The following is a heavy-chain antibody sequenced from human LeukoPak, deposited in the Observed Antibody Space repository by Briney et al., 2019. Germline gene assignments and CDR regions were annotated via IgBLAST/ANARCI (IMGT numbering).Heavy chain of an antibody. V-gene: IGHV4-4*09. Sequence: SETLSLTCTVSGGSISSYCWSWIRQPPGKGLEWIGYIYTSGSTNYNPSLKSRVTISVDTSKNQFSLKLSSVTAADTAVYYCARHRIAAAGIDYWGQGTLVTVSS. D-gene: IGHD6-13*01. J-gene: IGHJ4*02. CDR1: GGSISSYC. CDR3: ARHRIAAAGIDY. CDR2: IYTSGST.